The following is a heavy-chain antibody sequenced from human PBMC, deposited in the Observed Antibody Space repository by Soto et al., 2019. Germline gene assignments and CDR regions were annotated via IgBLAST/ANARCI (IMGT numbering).Heavy chain of an antibody. CDR1: GGSISSGGYY. D-gene: IGHD3-22*01. J-gene: IGHJ3*02. V-gene: IGHV4-31*03. CDR3: ATHHYYDSSGSTNAFDI. CDR2: IYYSGST. Sequence: VQLQESGPGLVKPSQTLSLTCTVSGGSISSGGYYWSWIRQHPGKGLEWIGYIYYSGSTYYNPSLKSRVTISVDTSKNQFSLKLSSVTAADTAVYYCATHHYYDSSGSTNAFDIWGQGTMVTVSS.